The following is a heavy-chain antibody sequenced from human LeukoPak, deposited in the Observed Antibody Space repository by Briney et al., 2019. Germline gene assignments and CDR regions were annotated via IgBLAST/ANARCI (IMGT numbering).Heavy chain of an antibody. D-gene: IGHD1-14*01. CDR1: GFTFTNYP. V-gene: IGHV3-64D*09. CDR2: ISSNGLST. J-gene: IGHJ4*02. Sequence: GGSLRLSCSASGFTFTNYPMHWVRQAPGKGLEYVSGISSNGLSTYYADSVKGRFTVSRDNSKNTLYLQMSSLRAEDTAVYYCAVTASVSSSDNWGQGTMVTVSS. CDR3: AVTASVSSSDN.